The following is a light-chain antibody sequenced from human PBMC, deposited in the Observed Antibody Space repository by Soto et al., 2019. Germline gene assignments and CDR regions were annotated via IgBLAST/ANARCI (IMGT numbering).Light chain of an antibody. J-gene: IGLJ1*01. Sequence: QSVLTQPPSASGTPGQRVTISCSGSTSNIGTNYVYWYHQLPGTAPKLLISRNNQRPSGVPDRFSGSKSATSASLAISGLRSEDEGDYYCAAWDDSLSGHYVFGTGTKV. V-gene: IGLV1-47*01. CDR3: AAWDDSLSGHYV. CDR1: TSNIGTNY. CDR2: RNN.